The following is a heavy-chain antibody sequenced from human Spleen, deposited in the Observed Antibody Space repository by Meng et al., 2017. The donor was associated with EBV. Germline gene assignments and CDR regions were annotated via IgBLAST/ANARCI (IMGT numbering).Heavy chain of an antibody. D-gene: IGHD3-3*02. CDR2: INHTGST. CDR1: GPSLSNFY. CDR3: ARGHLFHEEY. J-gene: IGHJ4*02. Sequence: QLQVQQWGARLLMPSYTLSLACVVDGPSLSNFYWSWRRQPPGKGLEWIGEINHTGSTNYNPSLKNRVTISVDTSKNQFSLKLNSVTAADTAVYYCARGHLFHEEYWGQGTLVTVSS. V-gene: IGHV4-34*01.